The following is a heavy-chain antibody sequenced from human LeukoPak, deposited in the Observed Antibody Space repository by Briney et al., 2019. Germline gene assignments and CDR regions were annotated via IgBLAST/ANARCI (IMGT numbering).Heavy chain of an antibody. CDR3: ATYAGTSSKYFQH. Sequence: GESLKISCKGSGYSFPSNWIGWVRPMPGKGLEWMGIIYPGDSDTRYSPSFQGQVTISADKFISTAYLHWSSLKASDTAIYYCATYAGTSSKYFQHWGQGTLVTVSS. CDR2: IYPGDSDT. V-gene: IGHV5-51*01. CDR1: GYSFPSNW. D-gene: IGHD3-10*01. J-gene: IGHJ1*01.